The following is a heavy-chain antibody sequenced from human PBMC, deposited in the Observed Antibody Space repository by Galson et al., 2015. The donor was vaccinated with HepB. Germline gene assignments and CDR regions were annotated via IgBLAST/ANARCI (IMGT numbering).Heavy chain of an antibody. D-gene: IGHD7-27*01. CDR3: ARTRAMGMDAFDI. CDR2: IFSNDAK. J-gene: IGHJ3*02. V-gene: IGHV2-26*01. CDR1: GFSLSNARMG. Sequence: PALVKPTQTLTLTCTVSGFSLSNARMGVSWIRQPPGKALEWLAHIFSNDAKSYRTSLLGRLTISKDTSKSQVVLTMTNMDPVDTATYYCARTRAMGMDAFDIWGQGTMVTVSS.